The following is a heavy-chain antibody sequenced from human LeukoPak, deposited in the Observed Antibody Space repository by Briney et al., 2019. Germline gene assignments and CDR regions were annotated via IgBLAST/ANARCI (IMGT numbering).Heavy chain of an antibody. V-gene: IGHV3-7*01. Sequence: GGSLRLSCAASGFTFNSYWISWVRQAPGKGLEWVANIKQDGSQKYYVDPVKGRFTISRDNAKNSLYLQMNSLRAEDTAVYYCARTGTTFDYWGQGTLVTVSS. D-gene: IGHD1-7*01. CDR2: IKQDGSQK. CDR3: ARTGTTFDY. J-gene: IGHJ4*02. CDR1: GFTFNSYW.